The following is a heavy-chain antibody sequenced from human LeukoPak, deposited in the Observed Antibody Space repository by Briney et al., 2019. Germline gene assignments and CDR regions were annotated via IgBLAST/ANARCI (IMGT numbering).Heavy chain of an antibody. V-gene: IGHV4-61*01. Sequence: PSETLSLTCTVSGGSVSSGSSYWSWIRQPPGKGLEWIGYIYYSGSTNYSPSLKSRVTMSVDMSRDQFSLKLSSVTAADTAVHYCARVEYCGGDCYGFDYWGQGTLVTVSS. CDR2: IYYSGST. CDR3: ARVEYCGGDCYGFDY. D-gene: IGHD2-21*02. CDR1: GGSVSSGSSY. J-gene: IGHJ4*02.